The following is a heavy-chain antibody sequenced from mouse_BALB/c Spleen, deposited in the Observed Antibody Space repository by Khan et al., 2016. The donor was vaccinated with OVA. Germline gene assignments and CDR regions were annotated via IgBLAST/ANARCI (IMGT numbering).Heavy chain of an antibody. CDR3: ARPPYFSYTLDY. J-gene: IGHJ4*01. D-gene: IGHD2-10*01. CDR2: INTYTGEP. V-gene: IGHV9-3-1*01. CDR1: GYTFTNYG. Sequence: IQLVQSGPELKKPGETVKISCKASGYTFTNYGMNWVKQSPGKALKWMGWINTYTGEPTYADDFKGRFAFSLETSANTASLQINNLKNEDTATYFCARPPYFSYTLDYWGQGTSVTVSS.